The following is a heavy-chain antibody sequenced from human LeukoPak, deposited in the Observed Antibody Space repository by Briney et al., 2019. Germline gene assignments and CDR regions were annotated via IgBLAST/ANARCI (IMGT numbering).Heavy chain of an antibody. D-gene: IGHD6-6*01. J-gene: IGHJ4*02. CDR1: GASFSTYY. CDR2: MYYSGST. Sequence: SETLSLTCTVSGASFSTYYWSWIRQPPGKGLDWIGYMYYSGSTNYKPSLKSRVTISVDTSKNQFSLNLSSVTAADTAVYFCARDGRGSTSLDNWGQGILVTVSS. V-gene: IGHV4-59*12. CDR3: ARDGRGSTSLDN.